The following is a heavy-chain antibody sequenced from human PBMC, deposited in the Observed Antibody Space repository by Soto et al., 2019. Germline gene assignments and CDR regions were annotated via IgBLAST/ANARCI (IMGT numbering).Heavy chain of an antibody. Sequence: SETRSLTCAVYGGSFSGYYWTWIRQPPGKGLEWIGEINHSGSTNDNPSLKSRVTISVDTSKNQFSLKLSSVTAADTAVYYCARGYGSNFDYWGQGTLVTVSS. CDR1: GGSFSGYY. J-gene: IGHJ4*02. CDR3: ARGYGSNFDY. D-gene: IGHD6-13*01. V-gene: IGHV4-34*01. CDR2: INHSGST.